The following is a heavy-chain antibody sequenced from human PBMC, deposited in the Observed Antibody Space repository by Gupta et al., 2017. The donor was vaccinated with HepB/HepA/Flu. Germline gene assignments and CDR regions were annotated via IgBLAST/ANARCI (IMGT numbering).Heavy chain of an antibody. J-gene: IGHJ3*02. V-gene: IGHV1-2*02. CDR1: GYTFTGYY. CDR3: ARDIRAVGSNVFHS. D-gene: IGHD4-11*01. Sequence: QVQLVQSGADVKKPGASVKVSCKASGYTFTGYYIHWLRQAPGQGLECMGWINPDSGGTNYGQKFQGRVTMTRDTSISTAYMELSSLRSDDTAVYYCARDIRAVGSNVFHSWGQGTLVSVSS. CDR2: INPDSGGT.